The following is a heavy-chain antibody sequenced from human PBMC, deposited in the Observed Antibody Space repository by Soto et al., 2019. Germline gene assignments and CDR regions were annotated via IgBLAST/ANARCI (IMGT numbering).Heavy chain of an antibody. CDR2: ISYDGSNK. D-gene: IGHD6-19*01. Sequence: GGSLRLSCAASGFTFSSYGMHWVRQAPGKGLEWVAVISYDGSNKYYADSVKGRFTISRDNSKNTLYLQMNSLRAEDTAVYYCAKDRSKSGIAVAGTFDYWGQGTLVTVSS. V-gene: IGHV3-30*18. J-gene: IGHJ4*02. CDR3: AKDRSKSGIAVAGTFDY. CDR1: GFTFSSYG.